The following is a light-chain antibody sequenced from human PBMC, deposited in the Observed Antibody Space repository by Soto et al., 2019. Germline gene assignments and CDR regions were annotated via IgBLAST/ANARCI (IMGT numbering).Light chain of an antibody. CDR3: QQYTSYLFT. CDR1: QSISSW. Sequence: DIQMTQSPSTLSASVGDRVTITCRAGQSISSWFAWYQQKPGTAPKLLIYDVSSLESGVPSRFSGSGSGTEFALTISSLQPDDFATYYCQQYTSYLFTFGPGTKVDIK. CDR2: DVS. V-gene: IGKV1-5*01. J-gene: IGKJ3*01.